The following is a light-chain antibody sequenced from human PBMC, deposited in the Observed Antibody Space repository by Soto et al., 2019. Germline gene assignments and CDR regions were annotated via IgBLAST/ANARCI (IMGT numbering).Light chain of an antibody. Sequence: SALTQPASVSGSPGQSITISCTGTSSDVGGYNYVSWYQQHPGKAPKLMIYEVSNRPSGVSNRFSGSKSGNTASLTISGLQAEAEADYYCSSYTSSSKYVFGTGTKVTVL. J-gene: IGLJ1*01. CDR3: SSYTSSSKYV. V-gene: IGLV2-14*01. CDR1: SSDVGGYNY. CDR2: EVS.